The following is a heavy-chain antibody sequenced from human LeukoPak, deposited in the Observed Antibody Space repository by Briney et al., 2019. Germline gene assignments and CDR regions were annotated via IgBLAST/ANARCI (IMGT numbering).Heavy chain of an antibody. CDR2: INADNGNT. CDR3: TRWTYYYDSGSYSH. Sequence: GASVKVSCKASGFTFTDYAMHWVRQAPGQRLEWMGWINADNGNTKYSQKFQDRVTITRDTSASTAYMELSSLRSEDTAVYYCTRWTYYYDSGSYSHWGQGTLVTVSS. CDR1: GFTFTDYA. J-gene: IGHJ4*02. D-gene: IGHD3-10*01. V-gene: IGHV1-3*01.